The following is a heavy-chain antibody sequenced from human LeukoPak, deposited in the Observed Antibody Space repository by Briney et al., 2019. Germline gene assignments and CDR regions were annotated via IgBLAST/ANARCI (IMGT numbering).Heavy chain of an antibody. D-gene: IGHD3-10*01. V-gene: IGHV1-69*04. CDR3: ARDSYYGSGSYTH. Sequence: SVKVSCKASGGTFSSYAISWVRQAPGQGLEWMGRIIPILGIANYAQKFQGRVTITADKSTSTAYMELSSLRSEDTAVYYCARDSYYGSGSYTHWGQGTLVTVSS. CDR2: IIPILGIA. J-gene: IGHJ4*02. CDR1: GGTFSSYA.